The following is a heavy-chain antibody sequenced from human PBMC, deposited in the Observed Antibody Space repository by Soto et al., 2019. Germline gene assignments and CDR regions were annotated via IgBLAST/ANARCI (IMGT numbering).Heavy chain of an antibody. CDR2: TIPAFGTS. V-gene: IGHV1-69*13. D-gene: IGHD3-10*01. CDR3: AKGFNNHGEVFDL. J-gene: IGHJ5*02. Sequence: ASVKVSCKASGGTFSTSSISWVRQAPGKGLEWMGGTIPAFGTSNYAPSFQGRVTFTADASTSTAFMDLTNLRSEDTAFYYCAKGFNNHGEVFDLWGQGTLVTVSS. CDR1: GGTFSTSS.